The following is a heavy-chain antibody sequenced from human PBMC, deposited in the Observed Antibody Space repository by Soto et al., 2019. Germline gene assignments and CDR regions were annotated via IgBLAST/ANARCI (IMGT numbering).Heavy chain of an antibody. CDR3: ARGVSYYDIFTGVYPPSFDY. J-gene: IGHJ4*02. V-gene: IGHV1-3*01. CDR1: GYTFTSYA. Sequence: ASVKVSCKASGYTFTSYAMHWVRQAPGQRLEWMGWISAGNGNTKYSQKFQGRVTITRDTSASTAYMELSSLRSEDTAVYYCARGVSYYDIFTGVYPPSFDYWGQGTLVTVSS. D-gene: IGHD3-9*01. CDR2: ISAGNGNT.